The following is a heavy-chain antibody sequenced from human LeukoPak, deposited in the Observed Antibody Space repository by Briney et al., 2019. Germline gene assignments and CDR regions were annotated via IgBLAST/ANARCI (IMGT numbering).Heavy chain of an antibody. CDR3: ASLTYYYGSGSSFDP. J-gene: IGHJ5*02. D-gene: IGHD3-10*01. CDR1: GGTFSSYG. CDR2: IIPIFGTA. Sequence: GASVKVSCKASGGTFSSYGISWVRQAPGQGLEWMGGIIPIFGTANYAQKFQGRVTITADESTSTAYTELSSLRSEDTAVYYCASLTYYYGSGSSFDPWGQGTLVTVSS. V-gene: IGHV1-69*13.